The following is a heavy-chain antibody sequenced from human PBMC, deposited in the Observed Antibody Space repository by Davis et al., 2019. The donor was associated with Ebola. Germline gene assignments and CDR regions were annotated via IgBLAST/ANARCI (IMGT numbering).Heavy chain of an antibody. CDR2: ISSSGSTI. CDR1: GFTFSSYA. V-gene: IGHV3-48*04. J-gene: IGHJ6*04. D-gene: IGHD3-10*01. CDR3: ARLLWFGELFPGDYYGMDV. Sequence: GGSLRLSCAASGFTFSSYAMSWVRQAPGKGLEWVSYISSSGSTIYYADSVKGRFTISRDNAKNSLYLQMNSLRAEDTAVYYCARLLWFGELFPGDYYGMDVWGKGTTVTVSS.